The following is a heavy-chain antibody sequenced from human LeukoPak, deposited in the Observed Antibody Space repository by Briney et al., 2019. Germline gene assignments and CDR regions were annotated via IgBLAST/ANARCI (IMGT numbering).Heavy chain of an antibody. V-gene: IGHV1-8*01. Sequence: GASVKVSCKASGYTFTSYDINWVRQATGQGLEWMGWMNPNSGNTGYAQKFQGRVTMTRNTSISTAYMELSSLRSEDTAVYYCARIVAAGRYYYYGMDVWGQGTTVTVSS. D-gene: IGHD6-13*01. CDR2: MNPNSGNT. CDR3: ARIVAAGRYYYYGMDV. J-gene: IGHJ6*02. CDR1: GYTFTSYD.